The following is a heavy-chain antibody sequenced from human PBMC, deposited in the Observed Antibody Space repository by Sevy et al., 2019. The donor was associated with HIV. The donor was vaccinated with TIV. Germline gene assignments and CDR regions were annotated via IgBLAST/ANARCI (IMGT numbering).Heavy chain of an antibody. V-gene: IGHV3-30*02. Sequence: GGSLRLSCAASGFTFSSYGMHWVRQAPGKGLEWVAFIRYDGSNKYSADSVKGRFTISRDNSKNTLYLQMNSLRAEDTAVYYCAKVAIGYSSGPEVTFDIWGQGTMVTVSS. CDR2: IRYDGSNK. CDR3: AKVAIGYSSGPEVTFDI. D-gene: IGHD6-19*01. CDR1: GFTFSSYG. J-gene: IGHJ3*02.